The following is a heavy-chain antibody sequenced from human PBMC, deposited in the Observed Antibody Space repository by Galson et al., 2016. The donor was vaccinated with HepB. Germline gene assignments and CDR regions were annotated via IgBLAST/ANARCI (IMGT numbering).Heavy chain of an antibody. V-gene: IGHV3-23*01. D-gene: IGHD7-27*01. Sequence: SLRLSCAASGFTFSSYAMSWVRQAPGKGLEWVSGISRSGGSTYYADSVKGRFTISRDNSKNTLYLQMNSLRAEDTAVYYCAKDGRATLTGDHFDHWGQGTLVTVSS. CDR3: AKDGRATLTGDHFDH. CDR1: GFTFSSYA. J-gene: IGHJ4*02. CDR2: ISRSGGST.